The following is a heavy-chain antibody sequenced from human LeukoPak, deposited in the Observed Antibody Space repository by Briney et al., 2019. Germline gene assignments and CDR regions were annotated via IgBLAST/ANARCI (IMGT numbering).Heavy chain of an antibody. CDR2: ISGGGGGT. CDR3: AKISTPIPAAGAMDN. CDR1: GFTFRSYA. Sequence: GGSLRLSCAASGFTFRSYAMSWVRQAPGQGLEWVSSISGGGGGTYYANSVKGRFTISRDNSKSTLYLQMNGLRAEDTAVYYCAKISTPIPAAGAMDNWGQGTLVTVSS. J-gene: IGHJ4*02. V-gene: IGHV3-23*01. D-gene: IGHD6-13*01.